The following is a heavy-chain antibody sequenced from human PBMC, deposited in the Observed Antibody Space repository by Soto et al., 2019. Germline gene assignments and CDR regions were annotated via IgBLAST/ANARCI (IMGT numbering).Heavy chain of an antibody. J-gene: IGHJ5*02. CDR3: ARDIVVVPAAMPVPEGKKPTKYNWFDP. V-gene: IGHV4-34*01. Sequence: SETLSLTCAAYGGSFSGYYWSWIRQPPGKGLEWIGEINHSGSTNYNPSLKSRVTISVDTSKNQFSLKLSSVTAADTAVYYCARDIVVVPAAMPVPEGKKPTKYNWFDPWGQGTLVTVSS. CDR1: GGSFSGYY. CDR2: INHSGST. D-gene: IGHD2-2*01.